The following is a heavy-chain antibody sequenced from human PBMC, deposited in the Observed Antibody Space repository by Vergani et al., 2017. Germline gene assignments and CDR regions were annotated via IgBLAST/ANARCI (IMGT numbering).Heavy chain of an antibody. CDR2: IRSKAYGGTT. CDR1: GESIRSGSHY. V-gene: IGHV3-49*05. J-gene: IGHJ6*02. CDR3: TRLPMVTHYYYGMDV. D-gene: IGHD5-18*01. Sequence: VQLQESGPGLLKPSQTLSLTCTVSGESIRSGSHYWSWIRQPAGKGLEWVGFIRSKAYGGTTEYAASVKGRFTISRDDSKSIAYLQMNSLKTEDTAVYYCTRLPMVTHYYYGMDVWGQGTTVTVSS.